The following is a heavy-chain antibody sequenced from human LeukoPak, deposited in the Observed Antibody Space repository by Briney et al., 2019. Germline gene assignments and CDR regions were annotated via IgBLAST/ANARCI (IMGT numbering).Heavy chain of an antibody. V-gene: IGHV3-9*01. CDR1: GFTFDDYA. CDR2: ISWNSGSI. D-gene: IGHD6-13*01. Sequence: GGSLRLSCAASGFTFDDYAMHWVRQAPGKGLEWVSGISWNSGSIGYADSVKGRFTISGDNAKNSLYLQMNSLRAEDTALYYCAKDRIAAAGRGTRFDYWGQGTLVTVSS. CDR3: AKDRIAAAGRGTRFDY. J-gene: IGHJ4*02.